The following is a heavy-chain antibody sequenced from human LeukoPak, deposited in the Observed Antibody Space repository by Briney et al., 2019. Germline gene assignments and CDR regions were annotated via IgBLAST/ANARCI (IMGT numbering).Heavy chain of an antibody. J-gene: IGHJ4*02. V-gene: IGHV3-30*02. D-gene: IGHD4-23*01. Sequence: PGGSLRLSCVVSGFTFTSHGMHWIRQAPGKGLEWVAFIQHDGSNKYHADSVKGRFTISRDNSKNSLYLQMDSLRIEDSAVYYCVRRRDYGDHSHFDYWGQGTRVTVSS. CDR3: VRRRDYGDHSHFDY. CDR2: IQHDGSNK. CDR1: GFTFTSHG.